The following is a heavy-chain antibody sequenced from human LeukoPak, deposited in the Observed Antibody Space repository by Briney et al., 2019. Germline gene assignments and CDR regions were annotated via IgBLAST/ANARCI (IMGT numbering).Heavy chain of an antibody. CDR3: AKPPLIAY. D-gene: IGHD3-16*01. CDR1: GVTFSSDA. V-gene: IGHV3-23*01. CDR2: ISGSGGST. Sequence: RGSPRLSCAASGVTFSSDATCWVREGPGKGLEWVSAISGSGGSTYYADSVKGRFTNSRDNSKNTLYLQMNSLRAEDTAVYYCAKPPLIAYWRQGTLVTVSS. J-gene: IGHJ4*02.